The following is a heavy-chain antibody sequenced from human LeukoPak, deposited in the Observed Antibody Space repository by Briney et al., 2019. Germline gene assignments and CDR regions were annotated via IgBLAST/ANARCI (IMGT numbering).Heavy chain of an antibody. CDR2: ISGNGGDT. CDR1: GFTFSSYS. CDR3: AKDWYSSSWDYFDY. V-gene: IGHV3-23*01. J-gene: IGHJ4*02. Sequence: GGSLRLSCAASGFTFSSYSMSWVRQASGKGLEWVSVISGNGGDTFYADSVKGRFTISRDNSKNTLYLQMNSLRADDTAVYYCAKDWYSSSWDYFDYWGQGTLVTVSS. D-gene: IGHD6-13*01.